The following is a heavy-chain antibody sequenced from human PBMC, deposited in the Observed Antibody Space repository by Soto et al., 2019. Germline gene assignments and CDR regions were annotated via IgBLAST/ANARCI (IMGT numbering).Heavy chain of an antibody. D-gene: IGHD6-13*01. Sequence: EVQLLESGGGLGQPGGSLRLSCAASGFTFSSFAVSWVRQAPGKGLEWVSAISGSGGRTYYADSVKGRFTISRDNSKSTLYLQMNSLRVDDTAVYYCAKDPSGATSWYYWYFVLWGRGTLVTVSS. J-gene: IGHJ2*01. V-gene: IGHV3-23*01. CDR3: AKDPSGATSWYYWYFVL. CDR1: GFTFSSFA. CDR2: ISGSGGRT.